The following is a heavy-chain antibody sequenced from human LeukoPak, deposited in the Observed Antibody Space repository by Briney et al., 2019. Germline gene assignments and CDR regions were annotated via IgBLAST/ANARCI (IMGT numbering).Heavy chain of an antibody. V-gene: IGHV4-39*01. CDR1: GGSISSSSYY. D-gene: IGHD3-10*01. J-gene: IGHJ6*03. Sequence: SETLSLTCTVSGGSISSSSYYWGWVSQPRGKGLEWIVSIYYSGSPYYNPSIKSRVTIYVDTTKKQFLLKVSSVTAPDTAVYYCARVFDSGSQAYFYYMDVWGIGTTVTISS. CDR2: IYYSGSP. CDR3: ARVFDSGSQAYFYYMDV.